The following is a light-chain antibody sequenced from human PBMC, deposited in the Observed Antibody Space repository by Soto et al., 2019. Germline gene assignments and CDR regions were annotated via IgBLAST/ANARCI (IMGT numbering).Light chain of an antibody. CDR1: SSNIGADYD. CDR2: ATS. J-gene: IGLJ1*01. CDR3: QSYDRSLGGNYG. Sequence: QSVLTQPPSVSGAPGPRLTISCTRSSSNIGADYDVHWYQQLPGTAPKLLIYATSNRPSGVPDRFSGSKSGTSASLAITGLQAEDEADYYCQSYDRSLGGNYGFGTGTKVTVL. V-gene: IGLV1-40*01.